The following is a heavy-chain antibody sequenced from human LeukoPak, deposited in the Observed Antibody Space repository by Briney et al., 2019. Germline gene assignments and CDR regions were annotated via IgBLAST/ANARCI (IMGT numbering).Heavy chain of an antibody. CDR2: INPSSGGT. CDR1: GYTFTGYY. D-gene: IGHD6-19*01. J-gene: IGHJ5*02. CDR3: AREGIEWQWPVPPGGFDP. V-gene: IGHV1-2*02. Sequence: ASVKVSCKASGYTFTGYYMHWVRQAPGQGLEWMGWINPSSGGTNYAQKFQGRVTMTRDTSISTAYMELSRLRSDDTAVYYCAREGIEWQWPVPPGGFDPWGQGTLVTVSS.